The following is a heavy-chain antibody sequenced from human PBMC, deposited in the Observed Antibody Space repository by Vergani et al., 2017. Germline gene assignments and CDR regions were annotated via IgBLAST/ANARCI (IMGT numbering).Heavy chain of an antibody. Sequence: EVQLLESGRGLVQPGGSLRLSCAASGFTFSNYAMNWVRQAPGKGLEWVSDISASGGSTFYADSVKGRFTVSRDNSKNTLYLHMNSLRAEDTAIYYCAKDFWGAAVRGVFEYWGQGTLVTVSS. CDR1: GFTFSNYA. J-gene: IGHJ4*02. CDR3: AKDFWGAAVRGVFEY. D-gene: IGHD3-10*01. CDR2: ISASGGST. V-gene: IGHV3-23*01.